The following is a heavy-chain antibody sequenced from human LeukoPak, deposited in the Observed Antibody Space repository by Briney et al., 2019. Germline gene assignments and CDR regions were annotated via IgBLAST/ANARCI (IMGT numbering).Heavy chain of an antibody. CDR2: ISSSSSTI. Sequence: GGSLRLSCAASGFTFSSYSMNRVRQAPGKGLEWVSYISSSSSTIYYADSVKGRFTISRDNSKNTVYLQMNSLRVEDTAVYYCASEGDWGQGTLVTVSS. CDR3: ASEGD. CDR1: GFTFSSYS. J-gene: IGHJ4*02. D-gene: IGHD3-16*01. V-gene: IGHV3-48*01.